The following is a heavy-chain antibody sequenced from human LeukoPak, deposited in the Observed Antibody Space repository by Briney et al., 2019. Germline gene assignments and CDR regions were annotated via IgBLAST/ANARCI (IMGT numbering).Heavy chain of an antibody. J-gene: IGHJ6*03. D-gene: IGHD6-19*01. V-gene: IGHV3-23*01. CDR3: ARGAYTTVAGTVWGHYYYYYMDV. Sequence: PGGSLRLSCEASGFTFSNYGMSWVRQAPGKGLEWVSGISGSGGTTYYADSVKGRFTISRDNSKNTVYLQMNSLRSEDTAAYYCARGAYTTVAGTVWGHYYYYYMDVWGKGTTVTVSS. CDR1: GFTFSNYG. CDR2: ISGSGGTT.